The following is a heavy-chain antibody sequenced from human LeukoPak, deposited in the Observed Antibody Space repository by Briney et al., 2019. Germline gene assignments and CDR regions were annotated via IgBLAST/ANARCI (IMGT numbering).Heavy chain of an antibody. CDR2: VHNSGTT. CDR3: ARRYYYNLGSFPFDF. D-gene: IGHD3-10*01. J-gene: IGHJ4*02. V-gene: IGHV4-34*01. CDR1: GGPFSGYF. Sequence: PSETLSLTCAVSGGPFSGYFWSWIRQSSGKGLEWIGEVHNSGTTNYNPSLNSRVTISEDTSKNQFYLNLSSVTAADTAVYYCARRYYYNLGSFPFDFWGQGTLVTVSS.